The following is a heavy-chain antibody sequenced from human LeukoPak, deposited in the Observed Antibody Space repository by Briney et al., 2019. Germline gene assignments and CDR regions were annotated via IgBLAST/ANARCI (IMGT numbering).Heavy chain of an antibody. Sequence: GASVKVSCKASGYTFTGYYMHWVRQAPGQGLEWMGWINPNSGGTNYAQKFQGWVTMTRDTSISTAYMELSRLRSDDTAVYYCARSRFGESDNYYYYYGMDVWGQGTTVTVSS. D-gene: IGHD3-10*01. CDR1: GYTFTGYY. V-gene: IGHV1-2*04. J-gene: IGHJ6*02. CDR2: INPNSGGT. CDR3: ARSRFGESDNYYYYYGMDV.